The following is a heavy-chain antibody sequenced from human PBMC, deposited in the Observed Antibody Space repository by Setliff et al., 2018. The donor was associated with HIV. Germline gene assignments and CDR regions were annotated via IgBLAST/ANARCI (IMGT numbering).Heavy chain of an antibody. CDR2: IYTSGST. Sequence: SETLSLICTVSGGSISSYYWSWIRQPPGKGLEWIGYIYTSGSTNYNPSLKSRVTISVDTSKNQFSLKLSSVTAADTAVYYCARSSIAARAPQRLRYYYGMDVWGQGTTVTVS. J-gene: IGHJ6*02. CDR3: ARSSIAARAPQRLRYYYGMDV. CDR1: GGSISSYY. D-gene: IGHD6-6*01. V-gene: IGHV4-4*09.